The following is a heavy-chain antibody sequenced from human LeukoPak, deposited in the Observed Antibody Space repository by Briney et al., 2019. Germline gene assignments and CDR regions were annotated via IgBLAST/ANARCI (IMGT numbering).Heavy chain of an antibody. CDR2: IIPIFGTA. Sequence: GASVKVSCKASGYTFTSYAISWLRQAPGQGLEWMGGIIPIFGTANYAQKFQGRVTITADESTSTAYMELSSLRSEDTAVYYCAGHMTTDAFDIWGQGTMVTVSS. D-gene: IGHD4-17*01. J-gene: IGHJ3*02. CDR1: GYTFTSYA. V-gene: IGHV1-69*13. CDR3: AGHMTTDAFDI.